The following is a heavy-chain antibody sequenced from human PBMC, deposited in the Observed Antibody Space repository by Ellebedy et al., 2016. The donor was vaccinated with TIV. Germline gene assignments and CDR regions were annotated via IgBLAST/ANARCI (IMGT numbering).Heavy chain of an antibody. Sequence: ASVKVSCKASGGTFGYHPLSWVRQAPGQRLEWVGRIIPMFDVPDVAQALQGRLTVTADKSTGTAYMELSSLRPEDTAIYYCARNSDVVRIPSAYGSSFDIWGQGTMVTVSS. CDR1: GGTFGYHP. V-gene: IGHV1-69*02. D-gene: IGHD1-26*01. J-gene: IGHJ3*02. CDR3: ARNSDVVRIPSAYGSSFDI. CDR2: IIPMFDVP.